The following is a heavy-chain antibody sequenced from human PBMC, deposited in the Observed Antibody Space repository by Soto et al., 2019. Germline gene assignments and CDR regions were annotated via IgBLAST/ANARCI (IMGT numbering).Heavy chain of an antibody. Sequence: QVQMVQSGAEVKKPGSSVKVSCKASGGTFNTYACNWVRQAPGQGPEWMGGNIPIFGPRNYTQKFQGRVTITADISTSTAYMELSSLRSEDTAVYYCARDGYCSGGSCYSLGYWGQGTLVTVSS. CDR2: NIPIFGPR. D-gene: IGHD2-15*01. V-gene: IGHV1-69*06. J-gene: IGHJ4*02. CDR1: GGTFNTYA. CDR3: ARDGYCSGGSCYSLGY.